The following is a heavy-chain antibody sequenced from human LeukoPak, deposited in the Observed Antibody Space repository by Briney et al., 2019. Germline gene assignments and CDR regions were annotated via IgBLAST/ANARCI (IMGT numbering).Heavy chain of an antibody. D-gene: IGHD6-6*01. V-gene: IGHV3-30-3*01. CDR3: ARDPTGEAARSDAFDI. CDR2: ISYDGSNK. J-gene: IGHJ3*02. CDR1: GFTFSSYA. Sequence: GGSLRLSCAASGFTFSSYAMHWVRQAPGEGLEWVAVISYDGSNKYYADSVKGRFTISRDNSKNTLYLQMNSLRAEDTAVYYCARDPTGEAARSDAFDIWGQGTMVTVSS.